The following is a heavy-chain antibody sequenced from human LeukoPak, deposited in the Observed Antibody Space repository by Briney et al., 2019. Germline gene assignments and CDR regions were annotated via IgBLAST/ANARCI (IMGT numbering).Heavy chain of an antibody. J-gene: IGHJ4*02. CDR3: TKDLVWGSYRSLDY. D-gene: IGHD3-16*02. V-gene: IGHV3-43*02. CDR1: GFTFDDYG. CDR2: ISGDGGST. Sequence: GGSLRLSCAASGFTFDDYGMHWVRHTPGKDLEWISLISGDGGSTYYADSVKGRFSISRDNSKNSLYLQMNSLRSEDTALYYCTKDLVWGSYRSLDYWGQGTLVTVSS.